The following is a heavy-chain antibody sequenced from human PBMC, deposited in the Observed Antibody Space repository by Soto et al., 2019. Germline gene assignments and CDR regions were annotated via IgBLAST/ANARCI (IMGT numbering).Heavy chain of an antibody. D-gene: IGHD3-10*01. V-gene: IGHV1-18*04. CDR2: ISAYNGNT. Sequence: SVKVSGKTSGYTVTRHSISWVRQAPGQGLEWMGWISAYNGNTNYAQKLQGRVTMTTDTSTSTAYMELRSLRSDEKAVYYSARDLTGDYWGKGTLVTASS. J-gene: IGHJ4*02. CDR3: ARDLTGDY. CDR1: GYTVTRHS.